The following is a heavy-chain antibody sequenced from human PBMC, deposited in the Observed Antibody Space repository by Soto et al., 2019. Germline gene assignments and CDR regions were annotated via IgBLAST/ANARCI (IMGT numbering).Heavy chain of an antibody. D-gene: IGHD3-22*01. CDR1: SGSISSSNW. V-gene: IGHV4-4*02. J-gene: IGHJ4*02. CDR2: IYHSGST. CDR3: AREKKYYDSSGYSDY. Sequence: SETLSLTCAVSSGSISSSNWWSWVRQPPGKGLEWIGEIYHSGSTNYNPSLKSRVTISVDKSKNQFSLKLSSVTAADTAVYYCAREKKYYDSSGYSDYWGQGTLVTVSS.